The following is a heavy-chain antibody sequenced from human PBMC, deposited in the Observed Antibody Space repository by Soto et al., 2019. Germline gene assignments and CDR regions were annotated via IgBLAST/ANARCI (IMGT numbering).Heavy chain of an antibody. D-gene: IGHD2-15*01. CDR1: GYKLTTYF. J-gene: IGHJ1*01. V-gene: IGHV1-46*01. CDR3: VRGYCTTSPCSGDFQF. CDR2: SHPSGDT. Sequence: ASVKVSCQASGYKLTTYFIHWVRQAPRPGLEWMGMSHPSGDTGYAQKFRGRVTRTIDTSTTAAYMELRNLTSEDTAVYFSVRGYCTTSPCSGDFQFWGQGTLVTVSS.